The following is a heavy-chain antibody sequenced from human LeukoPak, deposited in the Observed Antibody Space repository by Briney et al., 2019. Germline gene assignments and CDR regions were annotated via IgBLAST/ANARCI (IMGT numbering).Heavy chain of an antibody. J-gene: IGHJ4*02. Sequence: GGSLRLSCAASGFTFSSYAMSWVRRAPGKGLEWVSAIGTSGDSTYYADSVKGRFTISRDNSKNTLYLQVNSLRDEDTAIYYCAMSYYDYVWGSYPNWGQGTLVTVSS. CDR1: GFTFSSYA. CDR3: AMSYYDYVWGSYPN. CDR2: IGTSGDST. V-gene: IGHV3-23*01. D-gene: IGHD3-16*02.